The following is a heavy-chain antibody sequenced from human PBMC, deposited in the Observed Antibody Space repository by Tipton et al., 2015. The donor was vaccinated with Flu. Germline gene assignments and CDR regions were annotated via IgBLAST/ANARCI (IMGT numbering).Heavy chain of an antibody. CDR3: ARSTYYDFWRGSRWINWFDP. D-gene: IGHD3-3*01. CDR1: GYSISSGYY. CDR2: IYHSGST. V-gene: IGHV4-38-2*01. J-gene: IGHJ5*02. Sequence: TLSLTCAVSGYSISSGYYWGWIRQPPGKGLEWIGNIYHSGSTYYNPSLKSRVTISVDTSKNQFSLKLSSVTAADTAVYYCARSTYYDFWRGSRWINWFDPWGQGTLVTVSS.